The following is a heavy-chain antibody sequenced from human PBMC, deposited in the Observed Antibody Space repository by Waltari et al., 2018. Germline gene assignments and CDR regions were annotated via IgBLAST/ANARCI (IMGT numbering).Heavy chain of an antibody. J-gene: IGHJ5*02. CDR1: GGSISSSSYY. Sequence: QLQLQESGPGLVKPSETLSLTCTVSGGSISSSSYYWGWIRQPPGKGLEWIVSIYYSGSTYANPSLKSRVTISVDTSTNQFSLKLSSVTAADTTVYYCARYCSGGSCSYNWFDPWGQGTLVTVSS. CDR2: IYYSGST. CDR3: ARYCSGGSCSYNWFDP. V-gene: IGHV4-39*07. D-gene: IGHD2-15*01.